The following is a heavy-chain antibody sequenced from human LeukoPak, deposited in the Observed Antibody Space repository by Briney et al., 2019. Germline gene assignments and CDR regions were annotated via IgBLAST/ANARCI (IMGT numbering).Heavy chain of an antibody. CDR2: ISYDGSNK. V-gene: IGHV3-30*03. D-gene: IGHD6-19*01. CDR1: GFTFSSYG. Sequence: GRSLRLSCAASGFTFSSYGMHWVRQAPGKGLEWVAVISYDGSNKYYADSVKGRFTISRDNSKNTLYLQMNNLRAEDTAVYYCASIPGYSSGWYFGLGDYYYGMDVWGQGTTVTVSS. J-gene: IGHJ6*02. CDR3: ASIPGYSSGWYFGLGDYYYGMDV.